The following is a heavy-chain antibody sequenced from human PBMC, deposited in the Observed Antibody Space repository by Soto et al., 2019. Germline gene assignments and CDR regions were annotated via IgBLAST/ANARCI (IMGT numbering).Heavy chain of an antibody. D-gene: IGHD3-22*01. Sequence: SETLSLTCAVSGGSISSGGYSWSWIRQPPGKGLEWIGYMYHSGSTYYNPSLKSRVTISIDRSKNQFSLKLSSVTAADTAVYYCGSIYDSSGYYYGNNWFDPWGQGTLVTVSS. CDR2: MYHSGST. CDR3: GSIYDSSGYYYGNNWFDP. V-gene: IGHV4-30-2*01. J-gene: IGHJ5*02. CDR1: GGSISSGGYS.